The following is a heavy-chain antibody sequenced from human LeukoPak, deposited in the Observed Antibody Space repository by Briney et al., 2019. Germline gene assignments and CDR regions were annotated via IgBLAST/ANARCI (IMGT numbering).Heavy chain of an antibody. J-gene: IGHJ5*02. CDR1: GGSFSGYY. Sequence: SETLSLTCAVYGGSFSGYYWSWIRQPPGKGLEWSGEINHIGSTNYNPSLKSRVTISVDTSKNQLSLKLSSVTAADTAVYYCARFGSTSYYLKDWFDPWGQGTLVTVSS. CDR2: INHIGST. V-gene: IGHV4-34*01. D-gene: IGHD2-2*01. CDR3: ARFGSTSYYLKDWFDP.